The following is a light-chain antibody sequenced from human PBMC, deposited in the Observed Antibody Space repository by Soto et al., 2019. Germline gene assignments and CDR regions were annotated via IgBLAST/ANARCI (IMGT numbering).Light chain of an antibody. CDR2: DVS. V-gene: IGLV2-14*01. CDR3: SSYTSNSTCV. CDR1: SSDVGVYNY. Sequence: QSVLTQPASVSGSPGQSITISCTGTSSDVGVYNYVSWYQQHPGKASKLMIYDVSNRPSGVSNRFSGSKSGNTASLTISGFQAEDEADYYCSSYTSNSTCVFGTGTKVTVL. J-gene: IGLJ1*01.